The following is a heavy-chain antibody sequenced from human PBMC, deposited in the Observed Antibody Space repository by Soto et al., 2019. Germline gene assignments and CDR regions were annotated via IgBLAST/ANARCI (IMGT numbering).Heavy chain of an antibody. Sequence: QLQLQESGSGLVKPSQTLSLTCAVSGGSISSGGYSWNWIRQPPGKGLEWIGYIYHSGSTYYNPSPKSRVTISVDRSKNQFSLKLSSVPAADTAVYYCASSHAGAHITAAVHWGQGTLVTVSS. D-gene: IGHD6-13*01. CDR3: ASSHAGAHITAAVH. CDR1: GGSISSGGYS. CDR2: IYHSGST. J-gene: IGHJ4*02. V-gene: IGHV4-30-2*01.